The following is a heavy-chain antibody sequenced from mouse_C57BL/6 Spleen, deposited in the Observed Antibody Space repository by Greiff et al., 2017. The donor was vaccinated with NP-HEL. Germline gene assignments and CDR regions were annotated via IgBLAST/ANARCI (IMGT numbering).Heavy chain of an antibody. Sequence: QVQLQQPGAELVRPGSSVKLSCKASGYTFTSYWMHWVKQRPIQGLEWIGNIAPSDSETNYNQKFKDKANLTVDKSSSTAYMQLSSLTSEDSAVYYCASLIYYYGSGYFEVWGTGTTVTVSS. V-gene: IGHV1-52*01. CDR3: ASLIYYYGSGYFEV. J-gene: IGHJ1*03. D-gene: IGHD1-1*01. CDR2: IAPSDSET. CDR1: GYTFTSYW.